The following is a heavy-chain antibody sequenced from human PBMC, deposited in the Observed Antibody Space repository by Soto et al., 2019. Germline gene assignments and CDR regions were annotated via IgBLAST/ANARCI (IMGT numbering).Heavy chain of an antibody. D-gene: IGHD3-10*02. V-gene: IGHV4-59*01. CDR1: GGSISSYY. Sequence: QVQLQESGPGLVKPSETLSLTCTVSGGSISSYYWSWIRQPPGKGPEWIGFIFYSGSTSYNPSLTSRVTISIDTSEYQFSLKLNSVTAADTAVYYCASMIGDPVLSFDSWGQGTLVAVSS. CDR2: IFYSGST. CDR3: ASMIGDPVLSFDS. J-gene: IGHJ5*01.